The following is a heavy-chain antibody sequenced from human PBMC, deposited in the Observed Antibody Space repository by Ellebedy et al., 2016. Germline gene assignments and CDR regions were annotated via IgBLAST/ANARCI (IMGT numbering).Heavy chain of an antibody. J-gene: IGHJ4*01. V-gene: IGHV4-34*01. CDR3: AKRGTGAWDLDY. Sequence: SETLSLTCAVYGGSISSYYWSWIRQPPGKGLEWIGEINHSGSTNYNPSLKSRVTISVDTSKNQFSLKLSSVTAADTAVYYCAKRGTGAWDLDYWGQGTLVTVSS. D-gene: IGHD1-1*01. CDR1: GGSISSYY. CDR2: INHSGST.